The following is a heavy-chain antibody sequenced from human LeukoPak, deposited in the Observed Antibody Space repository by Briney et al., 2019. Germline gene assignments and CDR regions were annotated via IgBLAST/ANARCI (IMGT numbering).Heavy chain of an antibody. V-gene: IGHV3-53*01. D-gene: IGHD3-22*01. CDR1: GFTVSSNY. CDR3: ARTYYYDSSGYYSSLDY. J-gene: IGHJ4*02. Sequence: GGSLRLSCAASGFTVSSNYMSWVRQAPGKGLEWVSVIYSGGSTYYADSVKGRFTISRDNSKNTLYLQMNSLRAEDTAVYYCARTYYYDSSGYYSSLDYWGQGTLVTVSS. CDR2: IYSGGST.